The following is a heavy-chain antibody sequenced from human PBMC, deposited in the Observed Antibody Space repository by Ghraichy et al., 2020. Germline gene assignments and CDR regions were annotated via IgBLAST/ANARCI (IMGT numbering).Heavy chain of an antibody. Sequence: GGSLRLSCAASGFSFSTNAMNWVCQAPGKGLEWVSTIAYNSDTTYYADSVKGRFTISSDKSKNTLYLQMDSLRAEDTAVYYCARRAANWVFFDYWGQGVLVSVSS. J-gene: IGHJ4*02. CDR1: GFSFSTNA. CDR2: IAYNSDTT. D-gene: IGHD7-27*01. V-gene: IGHV3-23*01. CDR3: ARRAANWVFFDY.